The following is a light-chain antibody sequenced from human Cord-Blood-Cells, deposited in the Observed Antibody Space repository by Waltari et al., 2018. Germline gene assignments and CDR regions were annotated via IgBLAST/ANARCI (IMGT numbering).Light chain of an antibody. J-gene: IGKJ2*01. Sequence: DIQMNQSPSTPSASVGDRVTLTCRASQSISSWLAWYQQKPGKAPKLLIYDASSLESGVPSRFSGSGSETEFTLTISSLQPDDFATYDCQQYNRYSYTFGQGTKLEIK. CDR3: QQYNRYSYT. CDR2: DAS. CDR1: QSISSW. V-gene: IGKV1-5*01.